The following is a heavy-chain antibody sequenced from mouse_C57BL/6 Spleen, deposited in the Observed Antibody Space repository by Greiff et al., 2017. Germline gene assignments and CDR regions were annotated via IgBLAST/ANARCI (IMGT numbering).Heavy chain of an antibody. Sequence: VQLQQSGAELARPGASVKMSCKASSYTFTSYTMHWVKQRPGQGLEWIGYINPSSGYTKYNQKFKDKATLTADKSSSTAYMQLSSLTSEDSAVYYCARSGSWDVDYFDYWGQGTTLTVSS. CDR2: INPSSGYT. CDR1: SYTFTSYT. J-gene: IGHJ2*01. D-gene: IGHD3-1*01. CDR3: ARSGSWDVDYFDY. V-gene: IGHV1-4*01.